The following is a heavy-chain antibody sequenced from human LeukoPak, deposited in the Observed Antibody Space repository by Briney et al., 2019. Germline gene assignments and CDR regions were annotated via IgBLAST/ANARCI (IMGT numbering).Heavy chain of an antibody. CDR2: ISGSGGST. D-gene: IGHD2-2*01. Sequence: GGSLRLSCAASGFTFSSYAMSWVRRAPGKGLEWVSAISGSGGSTYYADSVKGRFTISRDNSKNTLYLQMNSLRAEDTAVYYCTKASIPYCSSTSCYPFDYWGQGTLVTVSS. CDR1: GFTFSSYA. J-gene: IGHJ4*02. CDR3: TKASIPYCSSTSCYPFDY. V-gene: IGHV3-23*01.